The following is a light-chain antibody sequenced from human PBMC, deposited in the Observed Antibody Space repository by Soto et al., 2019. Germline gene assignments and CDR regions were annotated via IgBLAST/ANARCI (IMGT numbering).Light chain of an antibody. CDR2: GAS. J-gene: IGKJ1*01. Sequence: EIVMTQSPATLSVSPGERATLSCRASQSVSRNLAWYQQKPGQPPRLLIYGASTRATGIPARFSGSGSGTEFTLTISSLQSEDFAVYYCQQYNWPPTWTFGQGTKVEIK. V-gene: IGKV3-15*01. CDR1: QSVSRN. CDR3: QQYNWPPTWT.